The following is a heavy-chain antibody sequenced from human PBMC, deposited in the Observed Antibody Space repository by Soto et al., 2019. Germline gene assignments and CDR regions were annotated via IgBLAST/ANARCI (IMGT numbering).Heavy chain of an antibody. J-gene: IGHJ5*02. D-gene: IGHD6-25*01. V-gene: IGHV3-33*01. Sequence: PGGSLRLSCVASGFSLRTYGMHWLRRAPGKGLEWVAFIWYDGTKKFYANSVKGRSTISKDNSNNILYLQMSGLRVEDTAVYYCARDVIKAVAGSVNWFDTWGQGTLVTVSS. CDR1: GFSLRTYG. CDR3: ARDVIKAVAGSVNWFDT. CDR2: IWYDGTKK.